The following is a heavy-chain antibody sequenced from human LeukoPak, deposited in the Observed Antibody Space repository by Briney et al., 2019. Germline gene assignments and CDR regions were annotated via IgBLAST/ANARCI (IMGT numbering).Heavy chain of an antibody. V-gene: IGHV1-2*02. Sequence: ASVKVSCKASGYTFTGYYIHWVRQAPGQGLEWMGWINPNSGGTNYAQNFQGRVTMTRDTSISTAHMELSRLTSDDTAVYYCARDRYERDSYGAGFYYYGVDVWGQGTTVTVSS. CDR3: ARDRYERDSYGAGFYYYGVDV. CDR1: GYTFTGYY. J-gene: IGHJ6*02. D-gene: IGHD5-18*01. CDR2: INPNSGGT.